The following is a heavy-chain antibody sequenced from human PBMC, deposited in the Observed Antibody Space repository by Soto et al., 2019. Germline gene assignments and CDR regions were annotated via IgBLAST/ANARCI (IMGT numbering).Heavy chain of an antibody. CDR2: INSDGSST. J-gene: IGHJ4*02. Sequence: LSLPCAASVLTFSSYWMHWVRQAPGKGLVWVSRINSDGSSTSYADSVKGRFTISRDNAKNTLYLQMNSLRAEDTAVYYCASLTGLKDDYWGQGTLVTVSS. CDR1: VLTFSSYW. CDR3: ASLTGLKDDY. V-gene: IGHV3-74*01.